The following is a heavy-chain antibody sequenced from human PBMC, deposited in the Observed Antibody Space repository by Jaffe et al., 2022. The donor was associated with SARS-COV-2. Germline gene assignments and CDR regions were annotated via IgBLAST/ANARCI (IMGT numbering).Heavy chain of an antibody. V-gene: IGHV3-21*01. J-gene: IGHJ6*02. CDR3: ARDRQEVGPPKQYYGMDV. Sequence: EVQLVESGGGLVKPGGSLRLSCAASGFSFSDYSMNWVRQAPGKGLEWVSSISSSSKYIYYIDSVKGRFTISRDNAKNSLYLQMSSLRAEDTAVYYCARDRQEVGPPKQYYGMDVWGQGTTVTVSS. D-gene: IGHD1-26*01. CDR1: GFSFSDYS. CDR2: ISSSSKYI.